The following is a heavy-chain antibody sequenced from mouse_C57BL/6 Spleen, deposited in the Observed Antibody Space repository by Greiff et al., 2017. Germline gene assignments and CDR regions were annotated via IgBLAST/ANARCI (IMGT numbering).Heavy chain of an antibody. D-gene: IGHD1-2*01. CDR3: ARSFSHYAMDY. CDR1: GYTFTSYW. Sequence: QVQLQQSGAELVMPGASVKLSCKASGYTFTSYWMHWVKQRPGQGLEWIGEIDPSDSYTNYNQKFKGKSTLTVDKSSSTAYMQLSSLTSEDSAVYYCARSFSHYAMDYWGQGTSVTVSS. CDR2: IDPSDSYT. V-gene: IGHV1-69*01. J-gene: IGHJ4*01.